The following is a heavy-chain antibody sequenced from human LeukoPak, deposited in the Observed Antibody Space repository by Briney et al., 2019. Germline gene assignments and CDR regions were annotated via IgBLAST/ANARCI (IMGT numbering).Heavy chain of an antibody. CDR2: ISSGTSTI. J-gene: IGHJ6*03. V-gene: IGHV3-48*01. D-gene: IGHD5-12*01. CDR1: GFTFSSRDW. Sequence: GGSLRLSCVASGFTFSSRDWMTWVRQAPGKGLEWVSYISSGTSTIYYADSVKGRFTVSRDNAKNSLYLQMNSLRADDTAVYYCARVGYDRSPYYYYYMDVWGKGTTVTVSS. CDR3: ARVGYDRSPYYYYYMDV.